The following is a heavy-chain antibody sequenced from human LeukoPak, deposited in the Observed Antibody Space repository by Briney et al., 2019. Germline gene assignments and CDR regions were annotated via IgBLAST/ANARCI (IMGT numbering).Heavy chain of an antibody. CDR1: TFTFADYP. V-gene: IGHV3-49*04. CDR2: IKTKPSGGTS. CDR3: TRHQSPYLDAFDL. J-gene: IGHJ3*01. D-gene: IGHD2-2*01. Sequence: GGSLRLSCTSATFTFADYPLSWVRQAPGRGLEWITFIKTKPSGGTSEYAASVKGRFSFSRDDSKNIVYLQMNSLNTEDTAVYYCTRHQSPYLDAFDLWGQGTMVTVAS.